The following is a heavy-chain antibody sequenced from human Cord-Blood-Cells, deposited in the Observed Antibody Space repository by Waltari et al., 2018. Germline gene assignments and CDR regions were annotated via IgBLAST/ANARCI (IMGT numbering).Heavy chain of an antibody. V-gene: IGHV4-39*01. Sequence: QLQLQESDPGLVKPSETLSLTCTVSGGSISSSSYYWGWIRQPPGKGLEWIGSIYYSGSTYYNPSLKSRVTISVDTSKNQFSLKLSSVTAADTAVYYCARLPWGDGYEGYWGQGTLVTVSS. CDR1: GGSISSSSYY. CDR3: ARLPWGDGYEGY. J-gene: IGHJ4*02. D-gene: IGHD5-12*01. CDR2: IYYSGST.